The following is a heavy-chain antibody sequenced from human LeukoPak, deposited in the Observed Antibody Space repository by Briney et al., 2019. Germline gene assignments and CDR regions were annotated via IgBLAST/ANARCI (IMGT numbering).Heavy chain of an antibody. CDR2: IYYSGST. Sequence: SETLSLTCTVSGGSISSYYWSWIRQPPGKGLEWIGYIYYSGSTNYNPSLKSRVTISVDTSKNQFSLKLSSVTAADTAVYYCARTYDSSGYYFDYWGQGTLVTVSS. V-gene: IGHV4-59*08. CDR3: ARTYDSSGYYFDY. J-gene: IGHJ4*02. CDR1: GGSISSYY. D-gene: IGHD3-22*01.